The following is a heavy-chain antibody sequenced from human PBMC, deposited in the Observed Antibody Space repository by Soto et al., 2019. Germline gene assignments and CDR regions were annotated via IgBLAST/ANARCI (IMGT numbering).Heavy chain of an antibody. CDR2: ITATGDRT. Sequence: PGESLKISCADSGFSFSTYSMSWVRQTPGKGLEWVSAITATGDRTYYADSVTGRFTISRDNSKKTHYLQMTSLRAEDTAIYYCATMNGYFEYWGQGTPVTVSP. CDR1: GFSFSTYS. V-gene: IGHV3-23*01. J-gene: IGHJ4*02. D-gene: IGHD3-22*01. CDR3: ATMNGYFEY.